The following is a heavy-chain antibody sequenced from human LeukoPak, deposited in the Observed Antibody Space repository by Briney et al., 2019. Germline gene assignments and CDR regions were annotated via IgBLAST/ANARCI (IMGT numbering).Heavy chain of an antibody. CDR2: ISYDGSNK. J-gene: IGHJ6*02. D-gene: IGHD6-19*01. CDR3: AREGIAVAGTFHYYGLDV. V-gene: IGHV3-30-3*01. Sequence: GGSLRLSCAASGFTFSSYAMHWVRQAPGKGLEWVAVISYDGSNKYYADSVKGRFTISRDNSKNTLYLQMNSLRAEDTAVYYYAREGIAVAGTFHYYGLDVWGQGTTVTVSS. CDR1: GFTFSSYA.